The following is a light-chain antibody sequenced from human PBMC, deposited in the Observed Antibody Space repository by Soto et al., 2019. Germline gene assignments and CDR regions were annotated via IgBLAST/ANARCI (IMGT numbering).Light chain of an antibody. CDR2: AAS. CDR1: QSISSY. CDR3: QQSYSISWT. J-gene: IGKJ1*01. Sequence: DIQMTQSPSSLSASVGDRVTITCRASQSISSYLNWYQQKPGKAPKLLIYAASSLQSGVPSRFSGSGSGTDFTLTTSSLQPEDFATYYCQQSYSISWTFGQGTKVDIK. V-gene: IGKV1-39*01.